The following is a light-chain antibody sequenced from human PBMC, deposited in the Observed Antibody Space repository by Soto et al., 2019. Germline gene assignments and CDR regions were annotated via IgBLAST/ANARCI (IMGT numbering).Light chain of an antibody. Sequence: SYELTQPPSVSVAPGKTARITCGGNNIGSKSVHWYQQKPGQAPVLVIYYDSDRPSGIPERFSGSNSGNTATLTISRVEAGDEADYYWQVWDSSSDHDVVFGGGTQLTVL. V-gene: IGLV3-21*04. J-gene: IGLJ2*01. CDR1: NIGSKS. CDR3: QVWDSSSDHDVV. CDR2: YDS.